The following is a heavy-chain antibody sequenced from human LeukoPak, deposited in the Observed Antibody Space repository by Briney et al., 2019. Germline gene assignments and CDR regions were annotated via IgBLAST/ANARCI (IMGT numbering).Heavy chain of an antibody. CDR3: ASQYCGSTSCYGFDAFDI. CDR1: GFTFSSYW. V-gene: IGHV3-74*01. J-gene: IGHJ3*02. Sequence: GGSLRLSCAGSGFTFSSYWMHWVRQAPGKGLVWVSRITNDGSTTSYADSVKGRFTISRDNAKNTLYLQMNNLRAEDTAVYYCASQYCGSTSCYGFDAFDIWGQGTKVTVSS. CDR2: ITNDGSTT. D-gene: IGHD2-2*01.